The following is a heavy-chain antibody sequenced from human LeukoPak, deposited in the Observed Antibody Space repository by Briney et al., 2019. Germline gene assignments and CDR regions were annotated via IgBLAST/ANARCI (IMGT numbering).Heavy chain of an antibody. D-gene: IGHD2-21*01. V-gene: IGHV4-31*03. J-gene: IGHJ4*02. CDR1: GVSISSGGYY. CDR3: ARFDVVGLYYFDY. Sequence: PSQTLSLTCTVSGVSISSGGYYCSWIRQHPGKGLEWIGYIYYSGSTYYNPSLKSRVTISVDTSKNQFSLKLSSVTAADTAVYYCARFDVVGLYYFDYWGQGTLVTVSS. CDR2: IYYSGST.